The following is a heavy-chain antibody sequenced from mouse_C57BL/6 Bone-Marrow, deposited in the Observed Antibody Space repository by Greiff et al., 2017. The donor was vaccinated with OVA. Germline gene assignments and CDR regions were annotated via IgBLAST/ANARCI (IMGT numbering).Heavy chain of an antibody. V-gene: IGHV14-4*01. D-gene: IGHD1-1*02. CDR3: TTGWPLDY. J-gene: IGHJ2*01. Sequence: VQLQQSGAELVRPGASVKLSCTASGFNIKDDYMHWVKQRPEQGLEWIGWIDPENGDTEYASKFQGKATITADTSSNTAYLQLSSLTSEDTAVYDCTTGWPLDYWGQGTTLTVSS. CDR1: GFNIKDDY. CDR2: IDPENGDT.